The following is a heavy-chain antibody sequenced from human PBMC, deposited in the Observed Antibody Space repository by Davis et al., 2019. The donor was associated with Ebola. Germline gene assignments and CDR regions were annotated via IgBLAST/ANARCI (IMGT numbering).Heavy chain of an antibody. V-gene: IGHV4-34*01. Sequence: MPSETLSLTCAVYGGSFSGYYWTWIRQPPGKGLEWIGEIISSGSTNSNPSLKSRVTISVDTSKNQFSLKLSSVTAADTAVYYCARGGGFGGYGMDGWGQGTTVTVSS. CDR3: ARGGGFGGYGMDG. CDR1: GGSFSGYY. J-gene: IGHJ6*02. CDR2: IISSGST. D-gene: IGHD3-10*01.